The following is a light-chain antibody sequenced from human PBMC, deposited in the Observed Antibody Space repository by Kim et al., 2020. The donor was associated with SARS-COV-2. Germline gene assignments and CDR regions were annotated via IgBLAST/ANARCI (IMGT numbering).Light chain of an antibody. Sequence: QSVLTQPPSVSGAPGQRVTISCTGSVSNIGTGYDVHWYQQLPETAPKLLIYGNNNRPSGVPDRFSGSKSDTSASLAITGLQTEDEGDYYCQSFDSNLSEWVFGGGTKLPVL. V-gene: IGLV1-40*01. J-gene: IGLJ3*02. CDR1: VSNIGTGYD. CDR3: QSFDSNLSEWV. CDR2: GNN.